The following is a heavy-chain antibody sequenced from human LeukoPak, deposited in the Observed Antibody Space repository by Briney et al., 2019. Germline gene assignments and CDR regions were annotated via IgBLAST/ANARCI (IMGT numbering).Heavy chain of an antibody. CDR2: ISSSGSPI. Sequence: GGSLRLSCAASGFTFSNYYMNWVRQAPGKGLEWVSYISSSGSPIYYADSVKGRFTISRDNAENSLYLRMNSLRVEDTAVYYCARASTTWYTPDYWGQGTLVTVSS. V-gene: IGHV3-11*04. D-gene: IGHD6-13*01. J-gene: IGHJ4*02. CDR1: GFTFSNYY. CDR3: ARASTTWYTPDY.